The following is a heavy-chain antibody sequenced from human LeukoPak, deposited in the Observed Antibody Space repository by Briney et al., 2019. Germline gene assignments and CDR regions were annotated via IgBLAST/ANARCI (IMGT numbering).Heavy chain of an antibody. CDR2: IRSDGGST. Sequence: SGGSLRLSCSVSGFTFSTYAMYWVRQAPGKGLEYVSAIRSDGGSTYYADSVKGRFTISRDNSKNTLHLQMSSLRPEDTALYYCVKSSSGWYTVGNWFDPWGQGTLVTVSS. CDR1: GFTFSTYA. V-gene: IGHV3-64D*09. D-gene: IGHD6-19*01. CDR3: VKSSSGWYTVGNWFDP. J-gene: IGHJ5*02.